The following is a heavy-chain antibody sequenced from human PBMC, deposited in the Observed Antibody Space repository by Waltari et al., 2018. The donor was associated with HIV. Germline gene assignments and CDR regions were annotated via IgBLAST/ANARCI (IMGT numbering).Heavy chain of an antibody. CDR2: ISSSGSPI. V-gene: IGHV3-48*03. Sequence: EVQVVESGGGLVQPGGSLRLSCAASGFTFSSYEMNWVRQAPGNGLEWVSYISSSGSPIYFADSVKGRFTMSRDNAKNSLYLRMNSLRAEDTAVYYCARAFMIRGTGAFDIWGQGTMVTVYS. D-gene: IGHD3-10*01. J-gene: IGHJ3*02. CDR1: GFTFSSYE. CDR3: ARAFMIRGTGAFDI.